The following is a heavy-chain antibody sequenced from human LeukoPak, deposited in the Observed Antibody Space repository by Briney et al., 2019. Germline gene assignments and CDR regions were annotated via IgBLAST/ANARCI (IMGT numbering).Heavy chain of an antibody. V-gene: IGHV5-51*01. CDR2: IYPGDSDT. CDR1: GYSFTTYW. J-gene: IGHJ3*02. D-gene: IGHD3-9*01. Sequence: GESLKISCKASGYSFTTYWIGWVRQMPGKGLEWMGIIYPGDSDTRYSPSFQGQVTISADKSITTAYLQWSSLKASDTATYHCAKRGATDWYHLDAFDIWGQGTMVTVSS. CDR3: AKRGATDWYHLDAFDI.